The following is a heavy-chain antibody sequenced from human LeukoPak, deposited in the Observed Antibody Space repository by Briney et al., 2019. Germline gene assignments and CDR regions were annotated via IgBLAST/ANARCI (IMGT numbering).Heavy chain of an antibody. V-gene: IGHV3-30-3*01. CDR1: GFMFSNYA. D-gene: IGHD3-9*01. Sequence: GRSLRLSCAASGFMFSNYAMHWVPQAPGKGLEWVAVTSFDGSNKHYADSVKGRFTISRDNSKSTLYLQMNSLGPEDTAVYFCARDNSWLRHFDLWGQGTLVTVSS. CDR3: ARDNSWLRHFDL. CDR2: TSFDGSNK. J-gene: IGHJ4*02.